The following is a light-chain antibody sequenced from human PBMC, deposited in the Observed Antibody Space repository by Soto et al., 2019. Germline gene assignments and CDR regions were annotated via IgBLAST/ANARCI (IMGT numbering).Light chain of an antibody. CDR1: SSNIGAGYD. J-gene: IGLJ2*01. CDR3: QSYDGSLSGSV. Sequence: SVLAQPPSVSGAPGQMVTISCTGSSSNIGAGYDVHWYQQVPGTAPKLLIYGNNNRPSGVPDRFSGSRSGTSASLAITGLQAEDEADYYCQSYDGSLSGSVFGGGTKVTVL. CDR2: GNN. V-gene: IGLV1-40*01.